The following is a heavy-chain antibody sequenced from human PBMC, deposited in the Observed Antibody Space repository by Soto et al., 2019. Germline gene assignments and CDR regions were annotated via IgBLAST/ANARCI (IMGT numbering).Heavy chain of an antibody. CDR1: GFTFSSYA. J-gene: IGHJ4*02. V-gene: IGHV3-30-3*01. CDR2: ISYAGSND. Sequence: QVQLVESGGGVVQPGRSLRLSCSASGFTFSSYAMHWVHQAPGKGLEWVAIISYAGSNDYYAYSVKGRFTISRDNSENTLYLQMNSLRAEDTAVYYCARGSYSSSSGLIDYWGQGTLVTVSS. D-gene: IGHD6-6*01. CDR3: ARGSYSSSSGLIDY.